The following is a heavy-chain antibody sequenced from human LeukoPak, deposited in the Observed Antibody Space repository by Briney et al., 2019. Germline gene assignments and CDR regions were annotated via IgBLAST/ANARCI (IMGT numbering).Heavy chain of an antibody. V-gene: IGHV1-8*01. CDR1: GYTFTSYD. CDR3: ARGLTPHYCSSTSCYTREQDY. CDR2: MNPNSGKT. Sequence: ASVTVSCKASGYTFTSYDINWVRQAPGQGREWMGWMNPNSGKTGYAQKFQGRVTMTRNTSISTAYMELSSLRSEDTAVYYCARGLTPHYCSSTSCYTREQDYWGQGTLVTVSS. J-gene: IGHJ4*02. D-gene: IGHD2-2*02.